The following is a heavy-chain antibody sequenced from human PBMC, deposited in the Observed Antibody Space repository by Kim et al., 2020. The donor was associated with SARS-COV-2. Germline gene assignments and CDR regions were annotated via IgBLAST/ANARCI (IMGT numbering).Heavy chain of an antibody. CDR1: GYTFTSYY. CDR2: INPSGGST. D-gene: IGHD2-2*01. CDR3: ALVVPAADLWDY. V-gene: IGHV1-46*03. Sequence: ASVKVSCKASGYTFTSYYMHWVRQAPGQGLEWMGIINPSGGSTSYAQKFQGRVTMTRDTSTSTVYMELSSLRSEDTAVYYCALVVPAADLWDYWGQGTLVTVSS. J-gene: IGHJ4*02.